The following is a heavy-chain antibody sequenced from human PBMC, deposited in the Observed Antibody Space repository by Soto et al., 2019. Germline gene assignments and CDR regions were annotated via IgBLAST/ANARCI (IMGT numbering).Heavy chain of an antibody. CDR2: IIPIFGTA. D-gene: IGHD1-1*01. V-gene: IGHV1-69*13. J-gene: IGHJ4*02. CDR1: GGTFSSYA. Sequence: SVKVSCKASGGTFSSYAISWVRQAPGQGLEWMGGIIPIFGTANYAQKFQGRVTITADESTSTAYMELSSLRSEDTAVYYCARSSDHNPSARKYYFDYWGQGTLVTVSS. CDR3: ARSSDHNPSARKYYFDY.